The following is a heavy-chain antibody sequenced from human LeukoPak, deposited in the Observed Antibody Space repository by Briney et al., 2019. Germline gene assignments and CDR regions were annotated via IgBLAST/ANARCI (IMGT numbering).Heavy chain of an antibody. J-gene: IGHJ4*02. CDR2: ISGSGGST. V-gene: IGHV3-23*01. CDR3: ARDIPRIAVAVTGY. Sequence: GGSLRLSCAASGFTFSSYGMSWVRQAPGKGLEWVSAISGSGGSTYYADSVKGRFTISRDNSKNTLYLQLNSLRAEDTAVYYCARDIPRIAVAVTGYWGQGTLVTVSS. D-gene: IGHD6-19*01. CDR1: GFTFSSYG.